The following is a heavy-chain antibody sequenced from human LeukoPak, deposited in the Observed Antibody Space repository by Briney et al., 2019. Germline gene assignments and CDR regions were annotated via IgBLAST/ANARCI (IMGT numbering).Heavy chain of an antibody. Sequence: PGGTLRLSCAASGFTFSSYAMSWVRQAPGKGLEWVSAISGSGGSTYYADSVKGRFTISRDNSKNTLYLQMNSLRAEDTAVYYCAKVFSGSYFLPPFDYWGQGTLVTVSS. CDR2: ISGSGGST. CDR1: GFTFSSYA. J-gene: IGHJ4*02. CDR3: AKVFSGSYFLPPFDY. V-gene: IGHV3-23*01. D-gene: IGHD1-26*01.